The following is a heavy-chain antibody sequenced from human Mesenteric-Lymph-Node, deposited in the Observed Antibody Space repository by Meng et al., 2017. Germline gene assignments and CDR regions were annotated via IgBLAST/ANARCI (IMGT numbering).Heavy chain of an antibody. CDR2: ISYDGSNK. CDR1: GFTFSSYA. V-gene: IGHV3-30*04. J-gene: IGHJ6*02. Sequence: GESLKISCAASGFTFSSYAMHWVRQAPGKGLEWVAVISYDGSNKYYADSVKGRFTISRDNSKNTLYLQMNSLRAEDTAVYYCARDSVYYYYYGMDVWGQGTTVTVSS. CDR3: ARDSVYYYYYGMDV.